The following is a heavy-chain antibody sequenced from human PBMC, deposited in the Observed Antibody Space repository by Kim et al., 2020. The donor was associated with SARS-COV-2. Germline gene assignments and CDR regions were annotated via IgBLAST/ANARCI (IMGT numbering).Heavy chain of an antibody. CDR1: GFTFSNYW. Sequence: GGSLRLSCAASGFTFSNYWMSWVRQAPGKGLEWVANIKQDGSEKYYVDSVKGRLTISRDNAKNSLYLQMNSLTAEDTAVYYCASEGRITTFGVVIEDAF. J-gene: IGHJ3*01. V-gene: IGHV3-7*03. CDR3: ASEGRITTFGVVIEDAF. CDR2: IKQDGSEK. D-gene: IGHD3-3*01.